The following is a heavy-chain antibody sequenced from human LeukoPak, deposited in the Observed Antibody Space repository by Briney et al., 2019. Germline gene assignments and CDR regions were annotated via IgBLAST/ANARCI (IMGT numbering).Heavy chain of an antibody. CDR3: ARLKYYYDSSGYRAEYFQH. V-gene: IGHV4-59*01. D-gene: IGHD3-22*01. CDR2: IYYSGST. CDR1: GGSFSGYY. J-gene: IGHJ1*01. Sequence: SETLSLTCAVYGGSFSGYYWSWIRQPPGKGLEWIGYIYYSGSTNYDPSLKSRVTISVYTSKNQFSLKLSSVTAADTAVYYCARLKYYYDSSGYRAEYFQHWGQGTLVTVSS.